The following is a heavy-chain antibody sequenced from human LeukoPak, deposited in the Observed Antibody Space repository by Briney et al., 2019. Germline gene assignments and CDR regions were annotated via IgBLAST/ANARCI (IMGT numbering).Heavy chain of an antibody. CDR3: AREYYGSGSYYDGDYFDF. Sequence: SVKVSCKVSGDTFNSYAVAWVRQAPGQGLEWMGLIIPAFGTTHYAQRFQGRVTITSDKSTTTAYMELGSLRSEDTAVYYCAREYYGSGSYYDGDYFDFWGQGTLVTVSS. D-gene: IGHD3-10*01. CDR2: IIPAFGTT. J-gene: IGHJ4*02. V-gene: IGHV1-69*06. CDR1: GDTFNSYA.